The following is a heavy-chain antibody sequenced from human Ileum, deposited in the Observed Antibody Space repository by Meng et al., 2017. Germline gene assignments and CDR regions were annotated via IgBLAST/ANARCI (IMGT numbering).Heavy chain of an antibody. D-gene: IGHD3-22*01. CDR3: ATSNDRDVYYLGY. J-gene: IGHJ4*02. CDR2: IFQSGRT. CDR1: GTW. Sequence: QVQVQESGPRLVKPSGPLSFTCAVSGTWWSWVRQPPGKGLEWIGEIFQSGRTNFNPSLKSRVTISIDKSKSQISLQLSAVTAADTAVYSCATSNDRDVYYLGYWGQGTLVTVSS. V-gene: IGHV4-4*02.